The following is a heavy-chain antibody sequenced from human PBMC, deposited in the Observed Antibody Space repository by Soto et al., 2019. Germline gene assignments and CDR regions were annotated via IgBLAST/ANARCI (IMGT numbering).Heavy chain of an antibody. Sequence: EVQLLESGGGLVQPGGSLRLSCAASGFTFGSYAMNWLRQAPGRGLECVSFISGSGRTTYYADSVQGRFTVSRDNSKNTLYLQMNSLRAEDTALYYCAKFRGPSYSYYSVDVWGKGTTVTVSS. CDR1: GFTFGSYA. D-gene: IGHD3-16*01. J-gene: IGHJ6*03. CDR3: AKFRGPSYSYYSVDV. V-gene: IGHV3-23*01. CDR2: ISGSGRTT.